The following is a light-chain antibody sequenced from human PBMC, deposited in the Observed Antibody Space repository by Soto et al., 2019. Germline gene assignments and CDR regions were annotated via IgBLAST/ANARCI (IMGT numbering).Light chain of an antibody. J-gene: IGLJ1*01. CDR2: DVA. CDR1: SSDVGGSNF. CDR3: SSFAGSNNFPYV. V-gene: IGLV2-14*03. Sequence: QSVLTQPASVSDSPGQSITISCTGTSSDVGGSNFVSWYQQHPGKPPKLIIYDVANRPSGVSNRFSGSKSGSTASLTVSGLQAEDEADYYCSSFAGSNNFPYVFGTGTRSPS.